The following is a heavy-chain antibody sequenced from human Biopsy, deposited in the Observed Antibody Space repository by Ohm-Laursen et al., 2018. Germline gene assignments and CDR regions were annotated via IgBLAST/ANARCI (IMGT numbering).Heavy chain of an antibody. Sequence: GSLRLSYSASGFTFSDHSLSWIRQAPGKGLEWIADISSTSKTISYADSVKGRFTISRDNARESIYLQMSTLRAKDTAVYYCARVKLWYPYCYFDHWGRGTLVTVSS. V-gene: IGHV3-11*01. J-gene: IGHJ2*01. D-gene: IGHD3-16*01. CDR3: ARVKLWYPYCYFDH. CDR2: ISSTSKTI. CDR1: GFTFSDHS.